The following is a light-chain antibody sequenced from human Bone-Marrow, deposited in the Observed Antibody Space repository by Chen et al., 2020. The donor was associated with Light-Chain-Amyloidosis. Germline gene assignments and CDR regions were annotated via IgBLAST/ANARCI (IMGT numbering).Light chain of an antibody. CDR3: SSYTSSSTLV. CDR1: SSDVGVSNY. Sequence: QSALTQPASVSGSPGQSITISCTGTSSDVGVSNYVSWYQQHPGKAPKLMIYDVSNRPSGVSNSFSGSKSGNTDSLTISGLQAEDEADYYCSSYTSSSTLVFGGGTKLTVL. CDR2: DVS. J-gene: IGLJ2*01. V-gene: IGLV2-14*01.